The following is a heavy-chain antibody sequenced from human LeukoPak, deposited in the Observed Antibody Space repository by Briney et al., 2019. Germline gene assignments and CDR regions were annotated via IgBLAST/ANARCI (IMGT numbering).Heavy chain of an antibody. CDR2: ISYDGSYK. J-gene: IGHJ4*02. Sequence: GGSLRLSCAASGFTFSSYAMHWVRQAPGKGLEWVALISYDGSYKYYADSVKGRFTISRDNSKNTLYLQMNSLRAEDTAVYYCARSRWAAAGRGRAYDFDYWGQGTLVTVSS. CDR1: GFTFSSYA. CDR3: ARSRWAAAGRGRAYDFDY. V-gene: IGHV3-30-3*01. D-gene: IGHD6-13*01.